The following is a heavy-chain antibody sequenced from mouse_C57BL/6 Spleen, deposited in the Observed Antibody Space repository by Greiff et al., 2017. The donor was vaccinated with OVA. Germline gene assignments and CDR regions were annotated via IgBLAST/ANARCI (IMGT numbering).Heavy chain of an antibody. Sequence: QVQLKQPGAELVRPGSSVKLSCKASGYTFTSSWMHWVKQRPIQGLEWIGNIDPSDSETNYNQKFKDKATLTVDKSSSTAYLQLSSLTSEDAAVYYYARSNYGSSFDYWGQGTTLTVSS. V-gene: IGHV1-52*01. J-gene: IGHJ2*01. D-gene: IGHD1-1*01. CDR1: GYTFTSSW. CDR3: ARSNYGSSFDY. CDR2: IDPSDSET.